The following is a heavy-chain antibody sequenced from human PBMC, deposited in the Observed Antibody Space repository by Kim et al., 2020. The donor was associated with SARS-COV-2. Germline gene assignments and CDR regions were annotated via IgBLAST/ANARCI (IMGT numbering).Heavy chain of an antibody. CDR2: IYYSGST. Sequence: SETLSLTCTVSGGSISTYYWSWIRQPPGKALEWIGYIYYSGSTNHNPSLKSRVTILVDTSKNHFSLRLSSVTAADTAVYYCARVGATQQHDYWGQGTLVTVSS. V-gene: IGHV4-59*08. CDR1: GGSISTYY. D-gene: IGHD1-26*01. J-gene: IGHJ4*02. CDR3: ARVGATQQHDY.